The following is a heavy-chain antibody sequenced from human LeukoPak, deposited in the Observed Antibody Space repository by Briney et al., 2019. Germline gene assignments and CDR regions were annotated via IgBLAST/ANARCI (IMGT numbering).Heavy chain of an antibody. CDR1: GGTFSSYA. J-gene: IGHJ4*02. Sequence: GASVKVSCKASGGTFSSYAISWVRQAPGQGLEWMGGIIPIFGTANYAQKLQGRVTMTTDTSTSTAYMELRSLRSDDTAVYYCARNSGYDMAPFDYWGQGTLVTVSS. CDR3: ARNSGYDMAPFDY. CDR2: IIPIFGTA. V-gene: IGHV1-69*05. D-gene: IGHD5-12*01.